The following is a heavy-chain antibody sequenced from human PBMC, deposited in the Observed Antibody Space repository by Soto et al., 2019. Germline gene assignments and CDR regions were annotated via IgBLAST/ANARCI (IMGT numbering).Heavy chain of an antibody. D-gene: IGHD4-17*01. CDR3: ASESYGGEFDY. CDR1: GYTFTSYY. CDR2: INPSGGST. V-gene: IGHV1-46*01. Sequence: ASVKVSCKASGYTFTSYYMHWVRQAPGQGLEWMGIINPSGGSTSYAQKFQGRVTMTRDTSASTAYMELSSLRSEDTAVYYCASESYGGEFDYWGQGTLVTVSS. J-gene: IGHJ4*02.